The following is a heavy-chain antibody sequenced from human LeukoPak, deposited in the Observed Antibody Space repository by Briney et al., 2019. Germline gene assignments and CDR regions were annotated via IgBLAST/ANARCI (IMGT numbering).Heavy chain of an antibody. CDR3: ARDVGSYRRWYFDL. Sequence: GGSLRLSCAASGFTFRSYSMNWVRQAPGKGLEWVSSISSSSSYIYYADSVKGRFTISRDNAKNSLYLQMNSLRAEDTAVYYCARDVGSYRRWYFDLWGRGTLVTVSS. CDR1: GFTFRSYS. D-gene: IGHD1-26*01. J-gene: IGHJ2*01. CDR2: ISSSSSYI. V-gene: IGHV3-21*01.